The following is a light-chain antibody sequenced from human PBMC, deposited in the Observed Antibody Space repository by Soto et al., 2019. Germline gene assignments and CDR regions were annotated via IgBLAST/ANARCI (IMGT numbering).Light chain of an antibody. Sequence: QSALTQPASVSGSPGQSITISCTGTSSDVGSYSLVSWYQQHPGKAPQLIIYEASKRPSGVSNRFSASKSGNTASLTISGLLPEDEGDYYWCSYTGSLTLVFGGGTKLTVL. V-gene: IGLV2-23*01. J-gene: IGLJ2*01. CDR2: EAS. CDR1: SSDVGSYSL. CDR3: CSYTGSLTLV.